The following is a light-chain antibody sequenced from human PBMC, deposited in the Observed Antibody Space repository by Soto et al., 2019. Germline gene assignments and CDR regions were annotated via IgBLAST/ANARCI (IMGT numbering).Light chain of an antibody. CDR2: DVS. Sequence: QSALTQPRSVSGSPGQSVTISCTGTSSDVGGYNYVSWYQQHPDKAPKVMIYDVSKRPSGVPDRLAGSKSGNTASLTISGLQAEDEADYHCCSYAGNFYVFGTGTKLTVL. J-gene: IGLJ1*01. CDR3: CSYAGNFYV. CDR1: SSDVGGYNY. V-gene: IGLV2-11*01.